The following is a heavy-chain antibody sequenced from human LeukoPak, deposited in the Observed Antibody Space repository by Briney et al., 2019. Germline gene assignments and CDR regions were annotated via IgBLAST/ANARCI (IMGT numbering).Heavy chain of an antibody. V-gene: IGHV3-30*02. Sequence: GGSXRLSCAASGFTFSSYGMHWVRQAPGKGLEWVAFIRYDGSNKYYADSVKGRFTISRDNSKNTLYLQMNSLRAEDTAVYYCAKDFDFWSGYAGRGFDYWGQGTLVTVSS. CDR1: GFTFSSYG. D-gene: IGHD3-3*01. CDR2: IRYDGSNK. J-gene: IGHJ4*02. CDR3: AKDFDFWSGYAGRGFDY.